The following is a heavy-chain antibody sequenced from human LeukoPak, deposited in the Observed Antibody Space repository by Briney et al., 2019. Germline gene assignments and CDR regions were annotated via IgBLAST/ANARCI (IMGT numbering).Heavy chain of an antibody. CDR1: GYSFTSYW. CDR2: ISGGGETT. Sequence: GESLKISCKGSGYSFTSYWIGWVRQMPGKGLEWVSSISGGGETTYYADSVKGRFPISRDNSKNTLYLQMNSLRAEDTAVYYCAKDCDGCMMTFDNWGQGTLVTVSS. J-gene: IGHJ4*02. D-gene: IGHD2-8*01. CDR3: AKDCDGCMMTFDN. V-gene: IGHV3-23*01.